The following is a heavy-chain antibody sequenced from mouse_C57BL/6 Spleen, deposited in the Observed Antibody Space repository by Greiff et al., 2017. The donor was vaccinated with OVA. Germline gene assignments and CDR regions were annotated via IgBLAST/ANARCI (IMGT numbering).Heavy chain of an antibody. J-gene: IGHJ4*01. Sequence: VQLQQSGAELVRPGASVTLSCKASGYTFTDYEMHWVKQTPVHGLERIGAIDPETGGTAYTQKFKGKAILTADKSSSTAYMELRSLTSEDSAVYYCTRSGAYDGYLYYAMDYWGQGTSVTVSS. CDR3: TRSGAYDGYLYYAMDY. V-gene: IGHV1-15*01. CDR1: GYTFTDYE. CDR2: IDPETGGT. D-gene: IGHD2-3*01.